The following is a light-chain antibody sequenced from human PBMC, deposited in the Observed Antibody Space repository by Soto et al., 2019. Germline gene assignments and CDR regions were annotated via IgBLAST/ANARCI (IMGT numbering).Light chain of an antibody. CDR1: SSNIGAGYD. Sequence: QSVLTQPPSVSGAPGQRVTISCTGSSSNIGAGYDVHWYQQVPGTAPKLLIYDNINRPSGVPDRFSGSKSGTSASLAITGLQAEDEADYYCQSYDSSLSGSVFGGGTQLTVL. V-gene: IGLV1-40*01. CDR3: QSYDSSLSGSV. J-gene: IGLJ3*02. CDR2: DNI.